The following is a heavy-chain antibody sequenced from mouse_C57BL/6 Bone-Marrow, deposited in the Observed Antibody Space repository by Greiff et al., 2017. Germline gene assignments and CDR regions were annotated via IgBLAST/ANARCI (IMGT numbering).Heavy chain of an antibody. CDR2: IYPRSGNT. J-gene: IGHJ2*01. V-gene: IGHV1-81*01. CDR1: GYTFTSYG. CDR3: ASSYDYDGLDY. Sequence: VQRVESGAELARPGASVKLSCKASGYTFTSYGISWVKQRTGQGLEWIGEIYPRSGNTYYNEKFKGKATLTADKSSSTAYMELRSLTSEDSAVYFCASSYDYDGLDYWGQGTTLTVSS. D-gene: IGHD2-4*01.